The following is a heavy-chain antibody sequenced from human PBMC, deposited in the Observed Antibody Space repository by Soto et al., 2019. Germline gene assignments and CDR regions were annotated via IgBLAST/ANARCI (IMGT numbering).Heavy chain of an antibody. V-gene: IGHV4-39*01. CDR1: GGSISSSSYN. Sequence: QLQLQESGPGLLKPSETLSLTCSVSGGSISSSSYNWDWIRHPPGKGLEWIGTIYYNGDTDYNPTLKSRATISVDAPDYQSSLKLSSVTAADTSIYYCAGFSGNAVDIWGHGTMVTVSP. CDR3: AGFSGNAVDI. J-gene: IGHJ3*02. CDR2: IYYNGDT.